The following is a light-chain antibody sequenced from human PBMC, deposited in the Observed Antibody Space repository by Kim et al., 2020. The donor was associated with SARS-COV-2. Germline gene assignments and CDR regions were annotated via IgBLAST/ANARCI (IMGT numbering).Light chain of an antibody. V-gene: IGKV3-15*01. CDR3: QQYDDWPPWT. J-gene: IGKJ1*01. CDR2: GAS. CDR1: QSVSSN. Sequence: PGERATVSCRASQSVSSNYLAWYQQNRGQAPRLLIYGASTRATDIPARFSGSGSGTYFTLTISSLQSEDLAVYHCQQYDDWPPWTFGQGTKV.